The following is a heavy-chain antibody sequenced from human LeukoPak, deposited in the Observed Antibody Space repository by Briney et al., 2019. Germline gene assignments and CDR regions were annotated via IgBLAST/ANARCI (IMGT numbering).Heavy chain of an antibody. CDR3: VGSNAWDEYY. D-gene: IGHD1-26*01. CDR1: GFTFSNFA. J-gene: IGHJ4*02. Sequence: PGGSLRLSCAASGFTFSNFAMSWVRQVPGKGLEWVSAISRSVGSTYYADSVKGRCTISRDNSKSTVYLQMDSLRADDTAVYYCVGSNAWDEYYWGQGTLVTVAS. CDR2: ISRSVGST. V-gene: IGHV3-23*01.